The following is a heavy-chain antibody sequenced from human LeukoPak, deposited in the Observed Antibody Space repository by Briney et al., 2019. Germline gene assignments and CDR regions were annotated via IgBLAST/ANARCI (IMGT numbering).Heavy chain of an antibody. CDR3: ARGGIDIVVVPAAIDEWFDP. D-gene: IGHD2-2*02. V-gene: IGHV7-4-1*02. J-gene: IGHJ5*02. Sequence: ASVKVSCKASGYTFTSYAMNWVRQAPGQGLEWMGWINTNTGNPTYAPGFTGRFVFSLDTSVSTAYLQISSLKAEDTAVYYCARGGIDIVVVPAAIDEWFDPWGQGTLVTVSS. CDR2: INTNTGNP. CDR1: GYTFTSYA.